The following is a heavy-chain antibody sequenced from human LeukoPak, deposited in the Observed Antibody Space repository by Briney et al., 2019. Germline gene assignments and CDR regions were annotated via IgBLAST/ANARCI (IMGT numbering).Heavy chain of an antibody. D-gene: IGHD3-22*01. CDR2: ISSSGSTI. Sequence: PGGSLTLSCAASGFTFSNYEMNWVRQAPGKGLEWVSYISSSGSTIYADSVKGRFTISRDNAKNSLYLQMNSLRAEDTAVYYCAKDNRWGRGYYSHDYWGQGTLVTVSS. J-gene: IGHJ4*02. CDR3: AKDNRWGRGYYSHDY. V-gene: IGHV3-48*03. CDR1: GFTFSNYE.